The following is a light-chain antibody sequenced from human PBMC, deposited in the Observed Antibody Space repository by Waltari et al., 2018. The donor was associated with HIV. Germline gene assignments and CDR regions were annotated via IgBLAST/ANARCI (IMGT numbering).Light chain of an antibody. J-gene: IGLJ2*01. V-gene: IGLV1-51*01. CDR1: SSNIGNNF. CDR3: GTWDSSLSAWV. Sequence: QSVLTQPPSVSAAPGQKVTISFSGSSSNIGNNFVSWFQQLPGTAPKLLIYDNTRRPSGIPDRFSGSKSGTSATLGITGLQSGDEADYYCGTWDSSLSAWVFGGGTKLTVL. CDR2: DNT.